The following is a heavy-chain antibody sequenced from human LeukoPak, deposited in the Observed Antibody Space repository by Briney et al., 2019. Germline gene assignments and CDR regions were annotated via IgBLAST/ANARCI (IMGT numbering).Heavy chain of an antibody. CDR3: ARGITMVRGYNWFDP. D-gene: IGHD3-10*01. CDR1: GGSFSGYY. J-gene: IGHJ5*02. Sequence: PSETLSLTCAVYGGSFSGYYWSWIRQPPGKGLEWMGEINHSGSTNYNPSLKSRVTISVDTSKNQFSLKLSSVTAADTAVYYCARGITMVRGYNWFDPWGQGTLVTVSS. CDR2: INHSGST. V-gene: IGHV4-34*01.